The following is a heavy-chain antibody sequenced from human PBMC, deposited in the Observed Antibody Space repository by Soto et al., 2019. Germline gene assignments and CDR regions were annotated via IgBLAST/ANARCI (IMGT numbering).Heavy chain of an antibody. V-gene: IGHV1-69*13. CDR2: IIPMFDIV. CDR3: AREAEHKYFDY. D-gene: IGHD6-13*01. Sequence: GASVKVSCKASGGTFGSNAISWVRQAPGQGLEWMGGIIPMFDIVHFAQKFQGRVTITADEFTSTAYMELSSLRSEDTAVYYCAREAEHKYFDYPGQGPSLTVS. J-gene: IGHJ4*02. CDR1: GGTFGSNA.